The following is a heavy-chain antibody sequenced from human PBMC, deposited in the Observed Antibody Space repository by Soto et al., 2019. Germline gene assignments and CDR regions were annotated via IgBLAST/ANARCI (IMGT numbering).Heavy chain of an antibody. Sequence: GASVKVSCKASGYTFTSYGIIWVRQAPGQGLEWMGRISAYNGIANYAQKFQGRVTITADTSTSTAYMELSSLRSEDTAVYYCARESRMFDWNYEFDYWGQGTLVTVSS. CDR2: ISAYNGIA. V-gene: IGHV1-18*01. CDR1: GYTFTSYG. J-gene: IGHJ4*02. D-gene: IGHD1-7*01. CDR3: ARESRMFDWNYEFDY.